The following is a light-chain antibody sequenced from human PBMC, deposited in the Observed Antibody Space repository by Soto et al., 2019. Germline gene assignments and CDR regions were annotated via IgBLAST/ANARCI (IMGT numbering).Light chain of an antibody. Sequence: DIQMTQSPSTLSASVGDRVTITCRASQSISSWLAWYQQKPVKAPKLLIYKAFSLESGVPSRFSGSGSGTEFTLTISSLQPDDFATYYCQQYNSEWTFGQGTKVDIK. CDR2: KAF. V-gene: IGKV1-5*03. J-gene: IGKJ1*01. CDR3: QQYNSEWT. CDR1: QSISSW.